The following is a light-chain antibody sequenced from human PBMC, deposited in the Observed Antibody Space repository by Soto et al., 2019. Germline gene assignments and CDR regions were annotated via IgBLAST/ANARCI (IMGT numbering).Light chain of an antibody. J-gene: IGKJ2*01. CDR2: GPS. CDR1: QSVSSN. V-gene: IGKV3-15*01. Sequence: EIVMTQSPATLSVSPGERATLSCRASQSVSSNLAWYQQKPGQAPRLLIYGPSTRAAGIPARFSGSGSGTQFTLTISSLQSEDFAVYYCHQYNNWPYTFGQGTNLEI. CDR3: HQYNNWPYT.